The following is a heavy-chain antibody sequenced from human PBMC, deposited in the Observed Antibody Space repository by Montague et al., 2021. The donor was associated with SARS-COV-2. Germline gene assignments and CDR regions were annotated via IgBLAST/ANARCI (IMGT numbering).Heavy chain of an antibody. V-gene: IGHV4-61*02. CDR2: IWTSGTT. CDR1: DGSINTDTYF. J-gene: IGHJ4*02. CDR3: ARGAKYYGFYHPFGD. D-gene: IGHD3-16*01. Sequence: TLSLTCTVSDGSINTDTYFWSWIRQPAGKGLEWIGRIWTSGTTKYNPTLKSRVTMSMGTSKKQFSLNVTSVTAADTAVYYCARGAKYYGFYHPFGDWGQGALVTVSS.